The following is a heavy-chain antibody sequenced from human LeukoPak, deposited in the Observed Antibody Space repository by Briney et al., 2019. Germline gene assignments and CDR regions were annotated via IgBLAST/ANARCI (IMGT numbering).Heavy chain of an antibody. CDR1: GFTFSSYW. J-gene: IGHJ5*02. Sequence: PGGSLRLSCAASGFTFSSYWMHWVRQAPGKGLAWVSRINSDGSSTSYADSVKGRFTISRDNAKNTLYLQMNSLRAEDTAVYYCARDHPYYDFWSGSGYNWFDPWGQGTLVTVPS. D-gene: IGHD3-3*01. CDR3: ARDHPYYDFWSGSGYNWFDP. V-gene: IGHV3-74*01. CDR2: INSDGSST.